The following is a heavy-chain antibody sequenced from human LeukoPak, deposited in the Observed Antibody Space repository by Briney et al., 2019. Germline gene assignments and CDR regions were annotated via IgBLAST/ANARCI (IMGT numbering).Heavy chain of an antibody. J-gene: IGHJ3*02. CDR3: ARGSFDGSGNPNAFDI. D-gene: IGHD3-10*01. CDR2: IIPIFGTA. CDR1: GGTFSSYA. V-gene: IGHV1-69*06. Sequence: SVKVSCKASGGTFSSYAISWVRQAPGQGLEWMGGIIPIFGTANYAQKFQGRVTITADKSTSTAYMELSSLRSEDTAVYYCARGSFDGSGNPNAFDIWGQGTMVTVSS.